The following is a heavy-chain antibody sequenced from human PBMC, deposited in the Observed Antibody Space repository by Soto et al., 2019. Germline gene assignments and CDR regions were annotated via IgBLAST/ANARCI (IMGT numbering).Heavy chain of an antibody. CDR1: GFICSSYD. V-gene: IGHV3-23*01. D-gene: IGHD1-1*01. CDR3: AKDTANTGGAFDI. CDR2: ILVSDST. J-gene: IGHJ3*02. Sequence: GGSLRLSCAASGFICSSYDMSWVRQAPGKGLEWVSTILVSDSTHYEDSVRGRFTISRDRSRNTVYLQMNSLTAGDTAVYYCAKDTANTGGAFDICGEGTMVTVSS.